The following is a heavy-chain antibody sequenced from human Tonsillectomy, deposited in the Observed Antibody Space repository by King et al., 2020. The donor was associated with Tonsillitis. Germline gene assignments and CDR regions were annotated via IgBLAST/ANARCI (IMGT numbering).Heavy chain of an antibody. J-gene: IGHJ6*02. V-gene: IGHV4-59*01. CDR1: GASISNYY. CDR2: IYYSGTT. Sequence: VQLQESGPGLVKPSETLSLTCTVSGASISNYYWSWIRQPPGKGLEWIGYIYYSGTTNYNPSLRSRVSISVDTSQNQFSLKLSSVTAADTAVYYCARLNVEMATASITPRGYYYYYGMDVWGQGTTVTVSS. CDR3: ARLNVEMATASITPRGYYYYYGMDV. D-gene: IGHD5-24*01.